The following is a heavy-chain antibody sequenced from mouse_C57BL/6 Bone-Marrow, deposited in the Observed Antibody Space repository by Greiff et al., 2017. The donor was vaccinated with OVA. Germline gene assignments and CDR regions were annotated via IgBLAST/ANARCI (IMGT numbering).Heavy chain of an antibody. CDR3: SRDYGSVYYFDY. Sequence: VQLQQPGAELVKPGASVKMSCKASGYTFTSYWITWVKQRPGQGLEWIGDIYPGSGSTNYNEKFKSKATLTVDTSSSTAYMQLSSLTSEDSAVYDCSRDYGSVYYFDYWGQGTTLTVSS. V-gene: IGHV1-55*01. CDR2: IYPGSGST. D-gene: IGHD1-1*01. J-gene: IGHJ2*01. CDR1: GYTFTSYW.